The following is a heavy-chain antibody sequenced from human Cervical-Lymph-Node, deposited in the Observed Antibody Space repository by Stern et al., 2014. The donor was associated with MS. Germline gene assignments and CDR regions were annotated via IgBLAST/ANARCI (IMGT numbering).Heavy chain of an antibody. V-gene: IGHV1-46*01. D-gene: IGHD3-22*01. Sequence: QVQLVESGAEVKKPGASVKVSCKASGYTFTSHYMHWVRQAPGQGLEWMGIINPSGGSINYTQKFQGRVMMTRDTSTHTVYMELSSMISADTAVYYCAREGGDNGDYYLGFDYWGQGTLVTVSS. CDR1: GYTFTSHY. CDR2: INPSGGSI. CDR3: AREGGDNGDYYLGFDY. J-gene: IGHJ4*02.